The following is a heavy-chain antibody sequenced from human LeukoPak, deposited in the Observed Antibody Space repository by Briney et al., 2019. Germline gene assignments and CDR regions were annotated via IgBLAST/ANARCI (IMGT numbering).Heavy chain of an antibody. J-gene: IGHJ4*02. D-gene: IGHD1-26*01. CDR3: ARGGSEWELPLQMDY. CDR2: IYYSGST. Sequence: SETLSLTCTVSGGSISSYYWSWIRQPPGKGLEWIGYIYYSGSTNYNPSLKSRVTISVDTSKNQFSLKLSSVTAADTAVYYCARGGSEWELPLQMDYWGQGTLVTVSS. CDR1: GGSISSYY. V-gene: IGHV4-59*08.